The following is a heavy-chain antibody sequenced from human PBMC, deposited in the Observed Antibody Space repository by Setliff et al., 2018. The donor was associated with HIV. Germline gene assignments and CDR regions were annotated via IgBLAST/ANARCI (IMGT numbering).Heavy chain of an antibody. J-gene: IGHJ5*02. CDR2: IDHSGST. V-gene: IGHV4-34*01. CDR3: ARGVYSSGWYLLTRLDP. Sequence: KPSETLSLTCAVYGVSFSGYYWNWIRQTPGKGLEWIGEIDHSGSTNYNPSLKSRVTISLDTSKNQFSLRLTSVTAADTAVYYCARGVYSSGWYLLTRLDPWGQGVQVTVSS. D-gene: IGHD6-19*01. CDR1: GVSFSGYY.